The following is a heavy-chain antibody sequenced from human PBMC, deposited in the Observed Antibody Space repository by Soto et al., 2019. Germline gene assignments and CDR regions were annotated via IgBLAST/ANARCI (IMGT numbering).Heavy chain of an antibody. CDR3: ARGGYPAYYYYMDV. Sequence: ASVKVSCKASGYTFTSYDINWVRQATGQGLEWMGWMNPNSGNTGYAQKFQGRVTMTRNTSISTAYMELSSLRSEDTAVYYCARGGYPAYYYYMDVWGKGTTVTVSS. V-gene: IGHV1-8*01. CDR2: MNPNSGNT. D-gene: IGHD6-25*01. J-gene: IGHJ6*03. CDR1: GYTFTSYD.